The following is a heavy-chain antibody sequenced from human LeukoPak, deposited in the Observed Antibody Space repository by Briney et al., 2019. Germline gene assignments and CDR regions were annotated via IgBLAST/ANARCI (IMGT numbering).Heavy chain of an antibody. Sequence: SETLSLTCTASGGSISSYYWSWIRQPPGKGLEWIGYIYYSGSTNYDPSLKSRVTISVDTSKNQFSLKLSSVTAADTAVYYCARVYGSGSPFDYWGQGTLVTVSS. D-gene: IGHD3-10*01. J-gene: IGHJ4*02. CDR2: IYYSGST. CDR3: ARVYGSGSPFDY. CDR1: GGSISSYY. V-gene: IGHV4-59*01.